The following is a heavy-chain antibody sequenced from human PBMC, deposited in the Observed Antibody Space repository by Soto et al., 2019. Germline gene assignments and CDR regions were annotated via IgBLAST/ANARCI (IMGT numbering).Heavy chain of an antibody. D-gene: IGHD2-15*01. Sequence: SVKVSCKASGGTFSSYAISWVRQAPGQGLEWMGGIIPIFGTANYAQKFQGRVTITADESTSTAYMELSSLRSEDTAVYYCASDVVVVAATFGMDVWGQGTTVTVSS. CDR1: GGTFSSYA. J-gene: IGHJ6*02. V-gene: IGHV1-69*13. CDR2: IIPIFGTA. CDR3: ASDVVVVAATFGMDV.